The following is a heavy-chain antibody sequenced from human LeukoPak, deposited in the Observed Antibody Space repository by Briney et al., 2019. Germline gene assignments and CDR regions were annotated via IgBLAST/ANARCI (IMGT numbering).Heavy chain of an antibody. V-gene: IGHV4-59*01. CDR2: IYYSGST. CDR1: DDSISSYY. Sequence: SETLSLTCTVSDDSISSYYWSWIRQPPGKGLEWIGYIYYSGSTNYNPSLKSRVTISVDTSKNQFSLKLSSVTAADTAVYYCARGESSSWDGWFDPGGQGTLVTVPP. J-gene: IGHJ5*02. D-gene: IGHD6-13*01. CDR3: ARGESSSWDGWFDP.